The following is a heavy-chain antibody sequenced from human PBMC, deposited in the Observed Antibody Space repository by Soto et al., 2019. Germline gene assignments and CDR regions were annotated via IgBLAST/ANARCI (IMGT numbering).Heavy chain of an antibody. Sequence: EVQLVESGGGLVKPGGSLRLSCAASGFTFSDNSMKWVRQAPGKGLEWVSSISSTSTYIFYADSLKGRFTISRDNAKNSLYLQMNSLRAEDTAVYYCAKDLSGSTWGAFDIWGQGTMVTVSS. CDR3: AKDLSGSTWGAFDI. CDR2: ISSTSTYI. V-gene: IGHV3-21*04. D-gene: IGHD1-26*01. J-gene: IGHJ3*02. CDR1: GFTFSDNS.